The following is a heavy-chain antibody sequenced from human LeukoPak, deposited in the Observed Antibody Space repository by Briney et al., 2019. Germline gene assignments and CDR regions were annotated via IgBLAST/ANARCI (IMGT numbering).Heavy chain of an antibody. J-gene: IGHJ3*02. CDR1: GFTLSSYA. D-gene: IGHD1-26*01. V-gene: IGHV3-23*01. CDR3: AKAVGWTRALDI. CDR2: ISGSGGST. Sequence: GGSLRLSCAASGFTLSSYAMSWVRQAPGKGLEWVSAISGSGGSTYYADSVKGRFTISRDNSKNTLYLQMNSLRAEDTAVYYCAKAVGWTRALDIWGQGTMVTVSS.